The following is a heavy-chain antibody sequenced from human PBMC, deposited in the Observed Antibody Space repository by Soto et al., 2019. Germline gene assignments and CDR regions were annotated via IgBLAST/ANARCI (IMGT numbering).Heavy chain of an antibody. CDR3: AKARCSTTNCYVPDY. Sequence: EVQLLESGAGLVQPGGSLRLSCAASGFTFSTYTMSWVRRAPGKGLAWVSAISGSGASPSYADSVQGRFTISRDNPKRTLYLQMNNLRAEDTDVYYCAKARCSTTNCYVPDYWGQGTLVTVSS. CDR1: GFTFSTYT. J-gene: IGHJ4*02. V-gene: IGHV3-23*01. D-gene: IGHD2-2*01. CDR2: ISGSGASP.